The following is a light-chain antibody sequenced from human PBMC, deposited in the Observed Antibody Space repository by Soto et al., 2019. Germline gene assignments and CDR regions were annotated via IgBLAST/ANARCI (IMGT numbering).Light chain of an antibody. CDR1: QSVSSY. J-gene: IGKJ2*01. CDR3: QQRSNWPRMYT. Sequence: EIVLTQSPATRSLSPGERATLSCRASQSVSSYLAWYQQKPGQAPRLLIYDASNRATGIPARFSGSGSGTDFTLTISSLEPEDFAVYYCQQRSNWPRMYTFGQGTKLAIK. CDR2: DAS. V-gene: IGKV3-11*01.